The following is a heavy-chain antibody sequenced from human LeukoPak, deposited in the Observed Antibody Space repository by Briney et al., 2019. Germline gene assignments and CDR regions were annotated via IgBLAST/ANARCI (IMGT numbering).Heavy chain of an antibody. CDR3: ARDSSSPDNSYFFDY. V-gene: IGHV4-34*01. J-gene: IGHJ4*02. Sequence: SETLSLTCAVYGGSFSGYYWSWIRQPPGKGLEWIGEINHSGSTNYNPSLKSRVTISVDTSKNQFSLKLSSVTAADTAVYYCARDSSSPDNSYFFDYWGQGTLVTVSS. CDR2: INHSGST. D-gene: IGHD6-6*01. CDR1: GGSFSGYY.